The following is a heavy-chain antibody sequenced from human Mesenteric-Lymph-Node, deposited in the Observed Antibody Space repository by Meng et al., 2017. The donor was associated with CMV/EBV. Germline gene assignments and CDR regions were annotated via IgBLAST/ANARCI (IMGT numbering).Heavy chain of an antibody. J-gene: IGHJ4*02. CDR1: GLTFSSYS. D-gene: IGHD6-13*01. V-gene: IGHV3-21*04. Sequence: FGLTFSSYSMNWGRQAPGKGLEWVSSISSSSSYIYYADSVKGRFTISRDNAKNSLYLQMNSLRAEDTAVYYCARAVGRYSSRPFDYWGQGTLVTVSS. CDR2: ISSSSSYI. CDR3: ARAVGRYSSRPFDY.